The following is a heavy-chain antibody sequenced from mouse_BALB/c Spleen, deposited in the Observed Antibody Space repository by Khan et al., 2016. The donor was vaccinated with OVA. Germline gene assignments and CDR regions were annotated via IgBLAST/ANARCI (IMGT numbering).Heavy chain of an antibody. CDR2: IAPGSGST. V-gene: IGHV1S41*01. CDR1: GYTFTSYW. D-gene: IGHD1-1*01. CDR3: ATYNYSGSCFVASYF. J-gene: IGHJ4*01. Sequence: DLVMPGAAVTLSCKASGYTFTSYWINWIKQSPGQGLEWIGRIAPGSGSTSSNDIFKGKATLTGDASSSPAYIQLSSLSSEDSAVYIWATYNYSGSCFVASYFWGQGTSVTVSS.